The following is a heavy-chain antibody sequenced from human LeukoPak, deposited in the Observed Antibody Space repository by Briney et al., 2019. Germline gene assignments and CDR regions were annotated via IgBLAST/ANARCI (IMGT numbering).Heavy chain of an antibody. D-gene: IGHD1-1*01. Sequence: ASVKVSCKASGYTFTCYYMHWVRQAPGQGLEWMGWVNPNSGGTNYAQKFQGRVTMTRDTSISTAYMELSRLRSDDTAVYYCARELVGLEPYPLGSSHWGQGTLVTVSS. CDR2: VNPNSGGT. CDR3: ARELVGLEPYPLGSSH. J-gene: IGHJ4*02. CDR1: GYTFTCYY. V-gene: IGHV1-2*02.